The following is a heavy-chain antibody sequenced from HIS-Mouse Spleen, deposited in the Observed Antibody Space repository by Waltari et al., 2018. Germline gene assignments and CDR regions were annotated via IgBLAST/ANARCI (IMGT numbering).Heavy chain of an antibody. CDR3: AREIPYSSSWYDWYFDL. CDR1: GGSISSSSYY. D-gene: IGHD6-13*01. J-gene: IGHJ2*01. Sequence: QLQLQESGPGLVKPSETLSLTCTVSGGSISSSSYYWGWIRQPPGKGLEWIGSIYYSRSTYSNPSLKSRVTISVDTSKNQFSLKLSSVPAADTAVYYCAREIPYSSSWYDWYFDLWGRGTLVTVSS. V-gene: IGHV4-39*07. CDR2: IYYSRST.